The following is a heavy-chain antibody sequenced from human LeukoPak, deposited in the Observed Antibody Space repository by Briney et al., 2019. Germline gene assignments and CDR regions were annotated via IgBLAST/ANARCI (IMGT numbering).Heavy chain of an antibody. CDR1: GYTFTGYY. CDR3: AREGRWATIAEGGFNWFDP. V-gene: IGHV1-2*02. Sequence: GASVKVSCKASGYTFTGYYMHWVRQAPGQGLEWMGWINPNSGGTNYAQKFQGRVTMTRDTSISTAYMELSRLRSDDTAVYYCAREGRWATIAEGGFNWFDPWGQGTLVTVSS. J-gene: IGHJ5*02. D-gene: IGHD5-12*01. CDR2: INPNSGGT.